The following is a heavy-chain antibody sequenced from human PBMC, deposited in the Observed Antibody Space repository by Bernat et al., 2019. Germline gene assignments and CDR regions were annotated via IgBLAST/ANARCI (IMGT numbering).Heavy chain of an antibody. D-gene: IGHD3-10*01. CDR1: GGSFSGYY. CDR2: INHSGST. CDR3: ARAQSSSGPDY. V-gene: IGHV4-34*01. J-gene: IGHJ4*02. Sequence: QVQLQQWGAGLLKPSETLSLTCAVYGGSFSGYYWSWIRQPPGKGLEWIGEINHSGSTNYNPSLKSRVTISVDTSKNQFSLKLSSVTAADTAVYYCARAQSSSGPDYWGQGTLVTVSS.